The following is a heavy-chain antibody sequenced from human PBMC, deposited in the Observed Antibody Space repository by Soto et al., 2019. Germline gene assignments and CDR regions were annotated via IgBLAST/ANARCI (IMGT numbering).Heavy chain of an antibody. J-gene: IGHJ5*02. CDR2: IYYSGST. D-gene: IGHD2-15*01. CDR3: ARDHSDWFDP. CDR1: GGSVSSGSYY. Sequence: QVQLQESGPGLVKPSETLSLTCTVSGGSVSSGSYYWSWIRQPPGKGLEWIGYIYYSGSTNYNTSLKSRVTISVDTSKNQFALKLSSVTAADTAVYYCARDHSDWFDPWGQGTLVTVSS. V-gene: IGHV4-61*01.